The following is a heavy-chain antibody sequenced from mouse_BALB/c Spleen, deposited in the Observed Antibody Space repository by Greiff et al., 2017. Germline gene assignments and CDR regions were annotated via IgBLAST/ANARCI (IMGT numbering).Heavy chain of an antibody. Sequence: QVQLQQSGAELMKPGASVKISCKATGYTFSSYWIEWVKQRPGHGLEWIGEILPGSGSTNYNEKFKGKATFTADTSSNTAYMQLSSLTSEDSAVYYCARRPYYYAMDYWGQGTSVTVSS. CDR2: ILPGSGST. CDR3: ARRPYYYAMDY. J-gene: IGHJ4*01. V-gene: IGHV1-9*01. CDR1: GYTFSSYW.